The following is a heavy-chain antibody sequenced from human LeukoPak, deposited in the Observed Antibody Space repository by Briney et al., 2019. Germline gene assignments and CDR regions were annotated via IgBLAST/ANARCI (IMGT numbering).Heavy chain of an antibody. CDR2: ISYDGSNK. CDR3: ARREPTTVTHWAFDI. CDR1: GFTFSSYS. J-gene: IGHJ3*02. Sequence: GGSLRLSCAASGFTFSSYSMNWVRQAPGKGLEWVAVISYDGSNKYYADSVKGRFTISRDNSKNTLYLQMNSLRAEDTAVYYCARREPTTVTHWAFDIWGQGTMVTVSS. D-gene: IGHD4-17*01. V-gene: IGHV3-30*03.